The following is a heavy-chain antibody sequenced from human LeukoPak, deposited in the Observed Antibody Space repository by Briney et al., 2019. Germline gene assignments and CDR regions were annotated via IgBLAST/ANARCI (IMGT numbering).Heavy chain of an antibody. Sequence: GASVKVSCKASGGTFSSYAISWVRQAPGQGLEWMGGISPIFGTANYAQKFQGRVTITTDESTSTAYMELRSLRSDDTAVYYCARDSDTIFGVVTPSFDYWGQGTLVTVSS. V-gene: IGHV1-69*05. CDR3: ARDSDTIFGVVTPSFDY. J-gene: IGHJ4*02. CDR2: ISPIFGTA. CDR1: GGTFSSYA. D-gene: IGHD3-3*01.